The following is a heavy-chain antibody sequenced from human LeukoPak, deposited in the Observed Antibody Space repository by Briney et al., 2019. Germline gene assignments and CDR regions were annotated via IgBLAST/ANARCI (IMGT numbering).Heavy chain of an antibody. CDR1: GYSFTSYW. J-gene: IGHJ5*02. V-gene: IGHV5-10-1*01. D-gene: IGHD4-17*01. CDR2: IDPSDSYT. Sequence: GESLKISCKGSGYSFTSYWISWVRQMPGKGLEWMGTIDPSDSYTRYSPSFQGRVTFSVDKSISTAYLQWSSLKASDTAMYYCARGLAADYDAVGNNWFDPWGQGTLVTVSS. CDR3: ARGLAADYDAVGNNWFDP.